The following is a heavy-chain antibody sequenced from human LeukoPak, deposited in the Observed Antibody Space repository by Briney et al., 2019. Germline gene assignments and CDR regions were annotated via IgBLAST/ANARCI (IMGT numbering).Heavy chain of an antibody. CDR3: ARDRGWELRWFELDY. CDR2: INPNSGGT. V-gene: IGHV1-2*02. D-gene: IGHD1-26*01. J-gene: IGHJ4*02. Sequence: ASVKVSCKASGYTFTGYYMHWVRQAPGQGLEWMGWINPNSGGTNYAQKFQGRVTMTRDMSTSTVYMELSSLRSEDTAVYYCARDRGWELRWFELDYWGQGTLVTVSS. CDR1: GYTFTGYY.